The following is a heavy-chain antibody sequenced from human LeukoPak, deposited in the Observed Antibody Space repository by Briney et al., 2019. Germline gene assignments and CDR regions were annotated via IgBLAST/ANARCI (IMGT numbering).Heavy chain of an antibody. D-gene: IGHD1-26*01. J-gene: IGHJ6*03. CDR1: GFTFSDDY. CDR3: ARDPYSGGYGDYYYYYMDL. Sequence: GGSLRLSCAASGFTFSDDYMSWVRQAPGKGLEWVSYISGSGSTIFYADSGKGRFTISRDNAKNSLYLQMNSLRAEDTAVYYCARDPYSGGYGDYYYYYMDLWGQGTTVTISS. V-gene: IGHV3-11*04. CDR2: ISGSGSTI.